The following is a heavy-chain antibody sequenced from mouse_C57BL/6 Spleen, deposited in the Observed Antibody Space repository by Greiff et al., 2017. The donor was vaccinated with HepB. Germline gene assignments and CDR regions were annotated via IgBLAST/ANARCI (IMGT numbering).Heavy chain of an antibody. CDR2: IDPEDGDT. CDR3: TTEITTAYYAMDY. D-gene: IGHD1-2*01. Sequence: VQLKHSGAELVRPGASVKLSCTASGFNIKDYYMHWVKQRPEQGLEWIGRIDPEDGDTEYAPKFQGKATMTADTSSNTAYLQLSSLTSEDTAVYYCTTEITTAYYAMDYWGQGTSVTVSS. J-gene: IGHJ4*01. CDR1: GFNIKDYY. V-gene: IGHV14-1*01.